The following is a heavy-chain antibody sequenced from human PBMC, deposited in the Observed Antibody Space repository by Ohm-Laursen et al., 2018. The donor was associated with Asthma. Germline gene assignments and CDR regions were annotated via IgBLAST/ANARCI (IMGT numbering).Heavy chain of an antibody. CDR2: ISGSAGST. Sequence: SLRLSCAGSGFTFSSFAMSWVRQAPGKGLEWVSTISGSAGSTYYADSVKGRFTNSRDNSKNTLYLQMNSLRAEDTALYYCARIGSEWELPGREYSLHHWGEGTLVTVSS. CDR1: GFTFSSFA. V-gene: IGHV3-23*01. CDR3: ARIGSEWELPGREYSLHH. D-gene: IGHD1-26*01. J-gene: IGHJ1*01.